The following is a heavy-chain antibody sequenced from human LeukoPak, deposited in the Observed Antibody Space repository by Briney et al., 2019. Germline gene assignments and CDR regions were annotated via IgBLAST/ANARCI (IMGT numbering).Heavy chain of an antibody. D-gene: IGHD2-2*01. J-gene: IGHJ5*02. CDR3: ARGYRGPVVAPAAMLDP. CDR2: INPNSGNT. V-gene: IGHV1-8*01. Sequence: ASVKVSCKASGYTFTSYDINWVRQATGQGLEWMGWINPNSGNTGYAQKFQGRVTMTRNTSISTAYMELSSLRSEDTAVYYCARGYRGPVVAPAAMLDPWGQGTLVTVSS. CDR1: GYTFTSYD.